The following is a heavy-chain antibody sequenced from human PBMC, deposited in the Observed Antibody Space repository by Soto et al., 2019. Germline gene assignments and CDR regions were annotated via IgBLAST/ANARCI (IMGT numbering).Heavy chain of an antibody. J-gene: IGHJ5*02. V-gene: IGHV1-8*01. CDR1: GYTFTSYD. D-gene: IGHD3-3*01. CDR3: ARGPMNFEYYDFWSGYYRFDP. Sequence: ASLKVSCKASGYTFTSYDINWVRQATGQGLEWMGWMNPNSGNTGYAQKFQGRVTMTRNTSISTAYMELSSLRSEDTAVYYCARGPMNFEYYDFWSGYYRFDPWGQGTLVTVSS. CDR2: MNPNSGNT.